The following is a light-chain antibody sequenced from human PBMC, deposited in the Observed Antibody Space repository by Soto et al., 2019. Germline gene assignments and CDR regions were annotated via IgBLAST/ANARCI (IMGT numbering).Light chain of an antibody. CDR2: DAF. Sequence: DIQMTQSPSTLSASVGDRVTITCRASQRISTWLAWYQQKPGKAPKLLIYDAFRLESGVPSRFSGSGSGTEFTLTISSLQPDDFATYYCQQYHSYSITFGQGTRLEIK. CDR3: QQYHSYSIT. CDR1: QRISTW. V-gene: IGKV1-5*01. J-gene: IGKJ5*01.